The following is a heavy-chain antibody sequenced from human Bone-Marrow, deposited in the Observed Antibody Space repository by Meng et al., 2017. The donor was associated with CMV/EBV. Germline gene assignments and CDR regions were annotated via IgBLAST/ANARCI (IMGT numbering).Heavy chain of an antibody. V-gene: IGHV3-48*04. CDR3: ARVRRIQPLTKENEYYFDY. J-gene: IGHJ4*02. D-gene: IGHD1-1*01. Sequence: LSLTCAASGFTFSSYSMNWVRQAPGKGLEWVSYISSSSSTIYYADSVKGRFTISRDNAKNSLYLQMNSLRAEDTAVYYCARVRRIQPLTKENEYYFDYWGQRTLVTVYS. CDR2: ISSSSSTI. CDR1: GFTFSSYS.